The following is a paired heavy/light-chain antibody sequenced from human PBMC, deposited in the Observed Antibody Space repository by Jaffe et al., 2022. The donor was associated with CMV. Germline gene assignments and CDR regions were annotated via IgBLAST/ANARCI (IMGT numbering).Light chain of an antibody. CDR1: SSNIGAVYD. J-gene: IGLJ3*02. CDR2: TNN. CDR3: QSYDSSLSASV. Sequence: QSVLTQPPSVSGAPGQRVTMSCTGNSSNIGAVYDVHWYQQLPGTAPKLIIYTNNIRPSGVPDRFSGSKSGTSASLAITGLQAEDEADYYCQSYDSSLSASVFGGGTKLTVL. V-gene: IGLV1-40*01.
Heavy chain of an antibody. V-gene: IGHV4-39*01. D-gene: IGHD2-21*02. CDR1: GGSISSVSYF. CDR3: ARQRGGVTGMFDF. Sequence: QLRLRESGPRLVKPSETLSLTCIVSGGSISSVSYFWGWIRQPPGKGLEWIGNIYYRGSTYYNPSLKSRITISVDTSKNQISLKLSSVTAADTAVYYCARQRGGVTGMFDFWGQGTLVTVSS. CDR2: IYYRGST. J-gene: IGHJ4*02.